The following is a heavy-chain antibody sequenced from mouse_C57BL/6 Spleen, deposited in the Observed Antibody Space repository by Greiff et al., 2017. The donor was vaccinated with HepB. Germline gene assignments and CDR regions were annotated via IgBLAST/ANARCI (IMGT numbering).Heavy chain of an antibody. V-gene: IGHV2-9-1*01. CDR2: IWTGGGT. D-gene: IGHD1-1*01. J-gene: IGHJ2*01. CDR1: GFSLTSYA. Sequence: VQLVESGPGLVAPSQSLSITCTVSGFSLTSYAISWVRQPPGKGLEWLGVIWTGGGTNYNSALKSRLSISKDNSKSQVFLKMNSLQTDDTARYYCARNHYYGSSWEFDYWGQGTTLTVSS. CDR3: ARNHYYGSSWEFDY.